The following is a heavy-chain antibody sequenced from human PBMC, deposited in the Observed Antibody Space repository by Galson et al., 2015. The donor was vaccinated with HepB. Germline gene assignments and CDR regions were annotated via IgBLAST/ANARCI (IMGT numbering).Heavy chain of an antibody. Sequence: PALVKPTQTLTLTCSFSGFSFTPTALGVSWIRQPPGKALEWLAVIYGDDDQYYSPSLRSRLSVTKDASKNQVVLTMTNMDPVDTATYYCARDSTGDSFLDYWGQGTPVTVSS. CDR2: IYGDDDQ. CDR3: ARDSTGDSFLDY. CDR1: GFSFTPTALG. V-gene: IGHV2-70*01. D-gene: IGHD3-22*01. J-gene: IGHJ4*02.